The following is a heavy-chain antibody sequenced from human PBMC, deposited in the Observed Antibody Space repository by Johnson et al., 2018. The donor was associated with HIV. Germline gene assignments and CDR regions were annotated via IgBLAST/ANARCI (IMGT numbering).Heavy chain of an antibody. CDR3: AKERGYSYGRGAFDI. CDR1: GFTFISYA. CDR2: IKQDGSEK. Sequence: VQLVESGGGVVQPGRSLRLSCAASGFTFISYAMHWVRQAPGKGLEWVANIKQDGSEKYYVDSVKGRFTISRDNSKNTLYLQMNSLRAEDTAVYYCAKERGYSYGRGAFDIWGQGTMVTVSS. D-gene: IGHD5-18*01. V-gene: IGHV3-7*03. J-gene: IGHJ3*02.